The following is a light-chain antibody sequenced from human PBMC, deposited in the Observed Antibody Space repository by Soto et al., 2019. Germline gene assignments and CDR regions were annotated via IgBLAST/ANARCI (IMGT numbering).Light chain of an antibody. CDR1: QSVSSF. J-gene: IGKJ1*01. Sequence: EIVLTQSPATLSLSPGERATLSCTASQSVSSFLAWYQQKPGQAPRLLIYDAFKRATGIPARFSGSGSGTDFTLNISSLEPEDSAVYYCQQRINWPPWTCGQGTKVEFK. CDR3: QQRINWPPWT. V-gene: IGKV3-11*01. CDR2: DAF.